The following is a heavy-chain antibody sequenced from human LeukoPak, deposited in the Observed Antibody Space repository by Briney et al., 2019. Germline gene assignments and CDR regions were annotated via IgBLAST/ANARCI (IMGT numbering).Heavy chain of an antibody. CDR3: AREGGVAATRTHYYYYYMDV. D-gene: IGHD2-15*01. V-gene: IGHV1-46*01. CDR2: INPSGGST. J-gene: IGHJ6*03. Sequence: ASVKVSCKASGYTFTSYYMHWVRQAPGQGLEWMGIINPSGGSTSYAQKFQGRVTMTRDMSTSTVYMELSSLRSEDTAVYYCAREGGVAATRTHYYYYYMDVWGKGTTVTVSS. CDR1: GYTFTSYY.